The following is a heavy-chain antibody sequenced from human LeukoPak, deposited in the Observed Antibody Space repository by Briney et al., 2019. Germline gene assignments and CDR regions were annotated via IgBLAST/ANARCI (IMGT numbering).Heavy chain of an antibody. CDR3: AGFRREDPPH. CDR1: GITFSSYW. V-gene: IGHV3-74*01. CDR2: TNSDGSST. D-gene: IGHD3-10*01. J-gene: IGHJ4*02. Sequence: GGSLRLSCAASGITFSSYWMHWVRQAPGKGLVWVSRTNSDGSSTTYADSAKGRFTISRDNAKNTLYLQMNSLRAEDTAVYYCAGFRREDPPHWGQGTLVTVSS.